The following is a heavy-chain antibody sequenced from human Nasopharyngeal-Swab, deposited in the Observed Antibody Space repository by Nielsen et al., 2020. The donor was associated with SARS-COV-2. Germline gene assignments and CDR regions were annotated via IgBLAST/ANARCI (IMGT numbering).Heavy chain of an antibody. D-gene: IGHD3-3*01. CDR1: GGSISSGGYY. CDR3: ARAAGITIFGVVIINWFDP. J-gene: IGHJ5*02. CDR2: LYYSGST. V-gene: IGHV4-31*03. Sequence: SETLSLTCTVSGGSISSGGYYWSWIRQHPGKGLEWIGYLYYSGSTYYNPSLKSRVTISVDTSKNQFSLKLSSVTAADTAVYYCARAAGITIFGVVIINWFDPWGQGTLVTVSS.